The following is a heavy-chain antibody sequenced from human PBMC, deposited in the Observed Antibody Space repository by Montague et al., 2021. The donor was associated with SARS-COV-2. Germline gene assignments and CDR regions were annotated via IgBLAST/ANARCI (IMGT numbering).Heavy chain of an antibody. J-gene: IGHJ4*02. D-gene: IGHD2-8*01. Sequence: SETQSLTCAVYGGSFSGYYWSWIRQPPGKGLEWIGEINHSGSTNYNPSLKSRVTISVDTSKNQFSLKLGSVTAADTAVYYCARANGYYFDYWGQGTLVTVSS. V-gene: IGHV4-34*01. CDR2: INHSGST. CDR1: GGSFSGYY. CDR3: ARANGYYFDY.